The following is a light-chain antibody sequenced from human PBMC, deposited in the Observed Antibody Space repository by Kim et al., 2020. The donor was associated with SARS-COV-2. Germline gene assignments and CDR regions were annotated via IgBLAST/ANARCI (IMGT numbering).Light chain of an antibody. CDR2: AAS. CDR1: QSISSY. V-gene: IGKV1-39*01. J-gene: IGKJ1*01. Sequence: DIQMTQSPSSLSASVGDRVTITCRASQSISSYLNWYQQKPGKAPKLLIYAASSLESGVPSRFSGSGSGTDFTLTISTLQAEDFATFYCQQTYSSPQTFGQGTKVEIK. CDR3: QQTYSSPQT.